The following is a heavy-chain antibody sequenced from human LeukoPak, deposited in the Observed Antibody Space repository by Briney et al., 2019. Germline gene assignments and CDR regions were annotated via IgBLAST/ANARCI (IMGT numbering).Heavy chain of an antibody. D-gene: IGHD2-2*01. CDR3: ARDVPLYCSSTSCYIRRNYYYYGMDV. CDR1: GFTVSSNY. CDR2: IYSGGST. J-gene: IGHJ6*02. V-gene: IGHV3-53*04. Sequence: GGSLRLSCAASGFTVSSNYMSWVRQAPGKGLEWVSVIYSGGSTYYADSVKGRFTISRHNSKNTLYLQMNSLRADDTAVYYCARDVPLYCSSTSCYIRRNYYYYGMDVWGQGTTVTVSS.